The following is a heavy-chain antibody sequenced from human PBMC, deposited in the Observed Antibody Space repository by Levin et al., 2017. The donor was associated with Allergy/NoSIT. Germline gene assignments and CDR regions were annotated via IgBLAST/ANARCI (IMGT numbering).Heavy chain of an antibody. Sequence: GSLRLSCAVSGGSISSSNWWSWVRQPPGKGLEWIGEIYHSGSTNYNPSLKSRVTISVDKSKNQFSLKLSSVTAADTAVYYCARDLSIAVAGTGWFDPWGQGTLVTVSS. J-gene: IGHJ5*02. CDR3: ARDLSIAVAGTGWFDP. D-gene: IGHD6-19*01. CDR2: IYHSGST. CDR1: GGSISSSNW. V-gene: IGHV4-4*02.